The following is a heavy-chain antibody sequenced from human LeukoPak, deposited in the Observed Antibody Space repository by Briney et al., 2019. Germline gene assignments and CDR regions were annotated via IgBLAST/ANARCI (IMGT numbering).Heavy chain of an antibody. D-gene: IGHD2-15*01. CDR2: ISWNSGSI. J-gene: IGHJ4*02. CDR3: AQKGGTDH. CDR1: GFTFDDYA. V-gene: IGHV3-9*01. Sequence: GGSLRLSCAASGFTFDDYAMHWVRQAPGKGLEWVSGISWNSGSIGYADSVKGRFTISRDNAKNSLYLQMSSLRDEDTAVYYCAQKGGTDHWGQGTLVTVSS.